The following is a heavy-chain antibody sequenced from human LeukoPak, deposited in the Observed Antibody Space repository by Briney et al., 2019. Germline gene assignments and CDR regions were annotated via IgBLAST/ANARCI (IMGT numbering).Heavy chain of an antibody. CDR3: ARVGIAVAV. D-gene: IGHD6-13*01. V-gene: IGHV4-59*01. Sequence: SETLSLTCTVSGVSISSYYRSWVRQPPGKGLEWIGYIYYSGSTNYNPSLKSRVTISVDTSKNQFSLKLSSVTAADTAVYFCARVGIAVAVWGQGTLVTVSS. CDR2: IYYSGST. CDR1: GVSISSYY. J-gene: IGHJ4*02.